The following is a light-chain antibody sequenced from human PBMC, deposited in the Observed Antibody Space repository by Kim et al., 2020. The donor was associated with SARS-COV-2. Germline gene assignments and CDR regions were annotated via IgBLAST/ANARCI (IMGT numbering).Light chain of an antibody. CDR3: AAWDDSMGGVV. J-gene: IGLJ2*01. V-gene: IGLV1-47*01. CDR2: RNN. Sequence: GQEVTSSGSGSGSNIGSNFVYWYRQLPGTAPKLLIYRNNQRPSGVPDRFSGSKSGTSASLAISGLRSEDEADYHCAAWDDSMGGVVFGGGTQLTVL. CDR1: GSNIGSNF.